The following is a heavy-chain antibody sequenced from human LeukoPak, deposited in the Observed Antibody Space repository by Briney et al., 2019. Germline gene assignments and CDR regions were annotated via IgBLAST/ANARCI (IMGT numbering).Heavy chain of an antibody. J-gene: IGHJ4*02. CDR1: GYTFTSYG. D-gene: IGHD1-26*01. Sequence: ASVKVSCKASGYTFTSYGISWVRQAPGQGLEWMGGIIPIFGTANYAQKFQGRVTITADESTSTAYMELSSLRSEDTAVYYCARAGAADYWGQGTLVTVSS. V-gene: IGHV1-69*13. CDR2: IIPIFGTA. CDR3: ARAGAADY.